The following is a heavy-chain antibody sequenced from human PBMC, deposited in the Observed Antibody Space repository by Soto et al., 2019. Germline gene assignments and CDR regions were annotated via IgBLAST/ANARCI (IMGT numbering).Heavy chain of an antibody. J-gene: IGHJ5*02. D-gene: IGHD2-2*01. Sequence: ETLSLTCTVSGGSISSSSYYWGWIRQPPWKGLEWIGSIYYSGSTYYNPSLKSRVTISVDTSKNQFSLKLSSVTAADTAVYYCARQALSVIVVVPALNWFDPWGQGTLVTVSS. CDR2: IYYSGST. CDR3: ARQALSVIVVVPALNWFDP. V-gene: IGHV4-39*01. CDR1: GGSISSSSYY.